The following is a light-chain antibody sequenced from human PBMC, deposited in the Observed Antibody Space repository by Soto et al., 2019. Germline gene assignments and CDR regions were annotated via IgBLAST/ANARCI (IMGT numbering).Light chain of an antibody. CDR1: YSNIGKNY. CDR2: DDN. CDR3: GTWDSTLSVGV. J-gene: IGLJ3*02. V-gene: IGLV1-51*01. Sequence: QSVLTQPPSVSAAPGQNVTISCSGTYSNIGKNYVSWYQHLPGTAPKLLIYDDNKRPSGIPDRFSGSRSGTSATLDIIGLPTGDEADYYCGTWDSTLSVGVFGGGTKLTVL.